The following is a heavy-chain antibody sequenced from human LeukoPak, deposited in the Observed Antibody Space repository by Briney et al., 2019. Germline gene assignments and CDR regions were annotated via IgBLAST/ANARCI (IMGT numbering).Heavy chain of an antibody. V-gene: IGHV1-2*02. CDR3: ASARGITIFGVVIGWFDP. CDR1: GYTFTGYY. D-gene: IGHD3-3*01. J-gene: IGHJ5*02. CDR2: INPNSGGT. Sequence: ASVKVSCKASGYTFTGYYMHWVRQAPGQGLEWMGCINPNSGGTNYAQKFQGRVTMTRDTSISTAYMELSRLRSDDTAVYYCASARGITIFGVVIGWFDPWGQGTLVTVSS.